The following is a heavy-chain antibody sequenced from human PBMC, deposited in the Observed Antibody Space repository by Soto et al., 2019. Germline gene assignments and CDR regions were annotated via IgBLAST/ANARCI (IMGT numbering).Heavy chain of an antibody. CDR3: AMDLYGGSSRFDY. J-gene: IGHJ4*02. Sequence: QVQLVESGGGVVQPGRSLRLSCVASGFTFSNNGIHWVRQAPGKGLEWVAVISSDGSKKYYADSVKGRFTISRDNSKNPLYLQMNSLTAEDTAVYYCAMDLYGGSSRFDYWGQGTLVTVSS. D-gene: IGHD2-15*01. CDR2: ISSDGSKK. V-gene: IGHV3-30*03. CDR1: GFTFSNNG.